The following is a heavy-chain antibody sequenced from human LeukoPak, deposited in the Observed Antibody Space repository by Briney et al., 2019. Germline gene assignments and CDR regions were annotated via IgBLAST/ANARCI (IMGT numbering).Heavy chain of an antibody. CDR3: AKENKPRGVLRIYYYYGMDV. J-gene: IGHJ6*02. CDR2: ISYDGSNK. V-gene: IGHV3-30*18. Sequence: PGGSLRLSCAASGFTFSSYGMHWVHQAPGKGLEWVAVISYDGSNKYYADSVKGRFTISRDNSKNTLYLQMNSLRAEDTAVYYCAKENKPRGVLRIYYYYGMDVWGQGTTVTVSS. CDR1: GFTFSSYG. D-gene: IGHD3-10*01.